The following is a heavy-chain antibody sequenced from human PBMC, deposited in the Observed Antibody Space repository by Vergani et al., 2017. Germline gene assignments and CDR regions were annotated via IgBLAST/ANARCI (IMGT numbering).Heavy chain of an antibody. Sequence: VQMVESGGGLVKPGGSLRLSCAASGFTFIMHAMSWVRQAPGKGLEWVALISNDGRHTYYADSVRGRFSISRDNSKNTLYLQMNSLRTEDTANYYCRGEMDVWGKGTTVTVSS. V-gene: IGHV3-30*04. CDR3: RGEMDV. CDR1: GFTFIMHA. J-gene: IGHJ6*04. CDR2: ISNDGRHT.